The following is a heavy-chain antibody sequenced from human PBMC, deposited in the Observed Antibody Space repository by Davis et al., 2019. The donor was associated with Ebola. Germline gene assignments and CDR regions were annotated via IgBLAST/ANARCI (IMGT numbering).Heavy chain of an antibody. V-gene: IGHV3-23*01. CDR3: AKSGRGFDS. CDR1: VITFSSYA. D-gene: IGHD1-14*01. J-gene: IGHJ4*02. CDR2: ISGSGSST. Sequence: GESLKISCTDSVITFSSYAMTWVRQAPGKGLVWVSSISGSGSSTYYADSVKGRFTISRDNSKSTLYLHMDSLRAEDTAIYYCAKSGRGFDSWGQGTLVTVFS.